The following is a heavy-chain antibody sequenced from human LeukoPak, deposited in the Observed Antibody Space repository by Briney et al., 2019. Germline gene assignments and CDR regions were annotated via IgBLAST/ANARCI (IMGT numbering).Heavy chain of an antibody. Sequence: SGTLSLTCAVSGGSISSSNWWSWVRQPPGKGLEWIGEIYHSGRTNYNPSLKSRVTISVDKSKNQFSLKLSSVTAADTAVYYCARIYVDTAMVRWFDPWGQGTLVTVSS. J-gene: IGHJ5*02. D-gene: IGHD5-18*01. CDR2: IYHSGRT. V-gene: IGHV4-4*02. CDR1: GGSISSSNW. CDR3: ARIYVDTAMVRWFDP.